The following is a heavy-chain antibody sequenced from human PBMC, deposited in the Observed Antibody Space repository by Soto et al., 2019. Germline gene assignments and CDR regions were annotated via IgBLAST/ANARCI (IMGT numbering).Heavy chain of an antibody. D-gene: IGHD2-15*01. J-gene: IGHJ4*02. V-gene: IGHV3-23*01. CDR1: GFTFSSYA. CDR3: ANLVVVVAAKYYFDY. Sequence: PGGSLRLSCAASGFTFSSYAMSWVRQAPGKGLEWVLAISGSGGSTYYADSVKGRFTISRDNSKNTLNLQMNSLRAEDTAVYYCANLVVVVAAKYYFDYWGQGTLVTVSS. CDR2: ISGSGGST.